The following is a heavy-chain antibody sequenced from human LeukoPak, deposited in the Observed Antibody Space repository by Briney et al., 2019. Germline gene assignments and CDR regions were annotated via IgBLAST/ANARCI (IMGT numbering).Heavy chain of an antibody. J-gene: IGHJ4*02. Sequence: SETLSLTCTVSGGSISSSSYYWGWIRQPPGKGLEWIGSIYYSGNTYYNPSFKSRVSISVDTSKNQFSLQLSSVTAADTAVYYCARRKLLWFGELFDDYWGQGTLVTVSS. V-gene: IGHV4-39*01. CDR2: IYYSGNT. D-gene: IGHD3-10*01. CDR1: GGSISSSSYY. CDR3: ARRKLLWFGELFDDY.